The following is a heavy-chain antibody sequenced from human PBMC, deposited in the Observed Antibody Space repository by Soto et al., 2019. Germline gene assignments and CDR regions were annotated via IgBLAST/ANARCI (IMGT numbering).Heavy chain of an antibody. J-gene: IGHJ3*02. D-gene: IGHD3-10*01. V-gene: IGHV1-69*01. CDR1: GGTFSSYA. CDR3: ARDMSSMVRGVQSSDAFDI. Sequence: QVQLVQSGDEVKKPGSSVKVSCKAYGGTFSSYAISWVRQAPGQGIEWMGGIIPIFGTANYAKKFQGRVTIAADESTITAYMELRRLRSEGTAVYYFARDMSSMVRGVQSSDAFDIWGLVTMVTVSS. CDR2: IIPIFGTA.